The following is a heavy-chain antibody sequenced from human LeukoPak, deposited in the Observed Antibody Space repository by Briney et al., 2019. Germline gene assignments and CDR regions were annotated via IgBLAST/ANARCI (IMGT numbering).Heavy chain of an antibody. CDR1: GYTFTSYY. D-gene: IGHD6-6*01. CDR2: INPSGGST. J-gene: IGHJ5*02. V-gene: IGHV1-46*01. CDR3: ARGQLVRIQGYWFDP. Sequence: ASVKVSCKASGYTFTSYYMHWVRQAPGQGLEWMGIINPSGGSTSYAQKFQGRVTMTGDTSTSTVYMELSSLRSEDTAVYYCARGQLVRIQGYWFDPWGQGTLVTVSS.